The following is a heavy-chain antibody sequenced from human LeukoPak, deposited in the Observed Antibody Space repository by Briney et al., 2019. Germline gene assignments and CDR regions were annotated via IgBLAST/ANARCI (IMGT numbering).Heavy chain of an antibody. CDR1: GFNFNDYA. V-gene: IGHV3-9*01. D-gene: IGHD5-18*01. CDR3: GKDLSYGFLGR. CDR2: ISWNSANI. J-gene: IGHJ4*02. Sequence: PGRSLRLSCAASGFNFNDYAVHWIRLAPGKGLEWVSGISWNSANIGYADSVKGRFTISRDNAKNSLYLQMNSLRPEDSALYYCGKDLSYGFLGRWGQGTLVTVSS.